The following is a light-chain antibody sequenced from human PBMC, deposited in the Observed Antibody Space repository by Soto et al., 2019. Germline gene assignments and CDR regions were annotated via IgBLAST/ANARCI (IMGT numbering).Light chain of an antibody. J-gene: IGKJ2*01. CDR2: RAS. V-gene: IGKV3-15*01. CDR1: QHVSSN. CDR3: QQYNNWPYT. Sequence: EIVMTQSPATLSVSPGGSATLSCRASQHVSSNFAWYRQKPGQAPTLLIYRASTRATGIPARVSGSGSGTELTLTISSLQSEDFAVYYCQQYNNWPYTFGQGTKLEIK.